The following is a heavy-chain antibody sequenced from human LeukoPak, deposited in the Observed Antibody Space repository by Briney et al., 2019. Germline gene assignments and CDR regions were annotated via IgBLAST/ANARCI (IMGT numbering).Heavy chain of an antibody. J-gene: IGHJ5*02. D-gene: IGHD1-26*01. CDR1: GFTFSTHW. CDR2: INQDGSQK. Sequence: GGSLRLSCAASGFTFSTHWMTWVRLAPGKGLECVAAINQDGSQKYYVNSVKGRFTISRDNSKNSLYLEVNSLRAEDTAVYYCATTVGFGWFDPWGQGTLVTVSS. V-gene: IGHV3-7*02. CDR3: ATTVGFGWFDP.